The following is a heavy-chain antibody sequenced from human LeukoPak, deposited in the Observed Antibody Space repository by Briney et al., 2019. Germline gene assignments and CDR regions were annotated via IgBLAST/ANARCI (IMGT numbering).Heavy chain of an antibody. V-gene: IGHV4-4*07. CDR1: GGFITSYY. J-gene: IGHJ4*02. CDR2: IYTHGTT. CDR3: ARGEGTTNFEY. D-gene: IGHD4-17*01. Sequence: PSETLSLTCFVSGGFITSYYWSWIRQPAGKGLEWIGRIYTHGTTNYNPSLKSRVTMSIDTPKNQFSLRLSSVTAAATAVYYCARGEGTTNFEYWGQGTLVTVSS.